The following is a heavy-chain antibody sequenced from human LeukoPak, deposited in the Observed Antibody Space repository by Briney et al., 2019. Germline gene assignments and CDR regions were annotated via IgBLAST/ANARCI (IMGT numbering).Heavy chain of an antibody. D-gene: IGHD6-6*01. CDR2: ISSSSSYI. CDR1: GFTFSSYS. J-gene: IGHJ4*02. Sequence: GGSLRLSCAASGFTFSSYSMNWVRQAPGKGLEWVSSISSSSSYIYYADSVKGRFTISRDNAKNSLYLQMNSLRAEDTAVYYGRGGSLEQIAKIYYSVEWGEGTLVTVSS. CDR3: RGGSLEQIAKIYYSVE. V-gene: IGHV3-21*01.